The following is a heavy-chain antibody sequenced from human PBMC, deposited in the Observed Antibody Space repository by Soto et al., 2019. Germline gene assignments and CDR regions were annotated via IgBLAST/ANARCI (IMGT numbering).Heavy chain of an antibody. J-gene: IGHJ4*02. CDR3: ARAWDCRSTSCYSYFDY. CDR2: IAAYTGNR. Sequence: QVQLVQSGAEVKKPGASVKVSCKTSGYTFTTYGITWVRQAPGQGLEWMGWIAAYTGNRNYARNLQGRLTMTTDTTTRTASMELRSLRSDDTAVHYCARAWDCRSTSCYSYFDYWGQGTLVTVSS. D-gene: IGHD2-2*01. V-gene: IGHV1-18*01. CDR1: GYTFTTYG.